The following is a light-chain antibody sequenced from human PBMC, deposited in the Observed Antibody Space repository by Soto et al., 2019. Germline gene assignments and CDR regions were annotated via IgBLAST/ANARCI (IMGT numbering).Light chain of an antibody. Sequence: EIVLTQSPATLSSSPGERATLSCRASQSVSIDLAWYQQKPGQAPRLLIYDASNRATGIAARFSGGGSGTDFTLTISSPEPEDFAVYYCQQRSQWPWTFGQGTKVDIK. CDR3: QQRSQWPWT. CDR1: QSVSID. J-gene: IGKJ1*01. CDR2: DAS. V-gene: IGKV3-11*01.